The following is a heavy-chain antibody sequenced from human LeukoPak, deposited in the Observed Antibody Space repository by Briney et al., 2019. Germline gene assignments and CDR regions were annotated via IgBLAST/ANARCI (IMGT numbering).Heavy chain of an antibody. CDR1: GFTFSTYD. V-gene: IGHV3-23*01. D-gene: IGHD1-14*01. J-gene: IGHJ4*02. Sequence: PAGGSLRLSCTASGFTFSTYDMSWVRQAPGKGLEWVSTVRVNGRSTYYADSVKGRLTISRDNSKNTLYLQMNSLRAEDTALYYCAKPGEPSNYYFDYWGQGALVTVSS. CDR2: VRVNGRST. CDR3: AKPGEPSNYYFDY.